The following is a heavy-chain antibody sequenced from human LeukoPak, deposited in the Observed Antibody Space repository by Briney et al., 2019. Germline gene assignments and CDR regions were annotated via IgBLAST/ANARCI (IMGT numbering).Heavy chain of an antibody. CDR2: IRYDGSNK. D-gene: IGHD6-13*01. V-gene: IGHV3-30*02. CDR1: GFTFSSYG. CDR3: AKDQHSGYSSSWYELDY. J-gene: IGHJ4*02. Sequence: GGSLRLSCAASGFTFSSYGMHWVRQAPGKGLEWVAFIRYDGSNKYYADSVKGRFTISRDNSKNTLYLQMNSLRAEDTAVYYCAKDQHSGYSSSWYELDYWGQGTLVSVSS.